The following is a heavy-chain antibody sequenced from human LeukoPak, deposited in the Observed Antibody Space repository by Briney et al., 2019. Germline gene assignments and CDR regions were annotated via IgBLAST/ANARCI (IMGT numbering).Heavy chain of an antibody. CDR1: GYTFTSYG. D-gene: IGHD1-26*01. CDR2: ISAYNGNT. CDR3: AREGLFRGSSWFDP. J-gene: IGHJ5*02. V-gene: IGHV1-18*01. Sequence: ASVKVSCKASGYTFTSYGISWVRQAPGQGLEWMGWISAYNGNTNYAQKLQGRVTMTTDTSTTTAYMELRSLRSDDTAVYYCAREGLFRGSSWFDPWGQGTLVTVSS.